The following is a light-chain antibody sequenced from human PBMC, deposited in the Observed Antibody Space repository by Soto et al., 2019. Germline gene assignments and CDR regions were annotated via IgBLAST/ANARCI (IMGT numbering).Light chain of an antibody. Sequence: QSALTQPASVSGSPGQSITISCTGTITDVGSSNYVSWYKQHPGKAPKLMIYDVSNRPSGVSNRFSGSKSGNTASLTISGLQAEDEAEYYCSSYTTTSTWVFGGGTKLTVL. V-gene: IGLV2-14*01. CDR2: DVS. CDR1: ITDVGSSNY. J-gene: IGLJ2*01. CDR3: SSYTTTSTWV.